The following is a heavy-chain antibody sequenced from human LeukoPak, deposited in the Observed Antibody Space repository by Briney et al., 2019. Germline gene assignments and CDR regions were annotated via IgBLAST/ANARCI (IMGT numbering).Heavy chain of an antibody. J-gene: IGHJ6*02. CDR1: GYTFTSYD. CDR3: ARERDCSSTSCQKHDYYYYYGMDV. D-gene: IGHD2-2*01. CDR2: MNPNSGNT. V-gene: IGHV1-8*01. Sequence: ASVKVSCKASGYTFTSYDINWVRQATGQGLEWMGWMNPNSGNTGYAQKFQGRVTMTRNTSISTAYMELSSLRSEDTAVYYCARERDCSSTSCQKHDYYYYYGMDVWGQGTTVTVSS.